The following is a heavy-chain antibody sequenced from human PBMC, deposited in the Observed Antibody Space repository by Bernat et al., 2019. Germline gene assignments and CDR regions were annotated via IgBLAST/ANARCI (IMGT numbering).Heavy chain of an antibody. CDR2: INPNSGGT. CDR1: GYTFTGYY. CDR3: ARDRFLDSSSWFDP. D-gene: IGHD6-6*01. J-gene: IGHJ5*02. Sequence: QVQLVQSGAEVKKPGASVKVSCKASGYTFTGYYMHWVRQAPGQGLEWMGWINPNSGGTNYAQKFPGRLTMTRDTSISTAYMELSRLRSDDTAVYYCARDRFLDSSSWFDPWGQGTLVTVSS. V-gene: IGHV1-2*02.